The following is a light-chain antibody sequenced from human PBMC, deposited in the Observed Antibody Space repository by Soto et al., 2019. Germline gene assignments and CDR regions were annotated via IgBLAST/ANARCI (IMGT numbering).Light chain of an antibody. CDR1: QTVSRY. V-gene: IGKV1-39*01. J-gene: IGKJ1*01. Sequence: DIQLTQSPSSLSASVGDTVTITCRASQTVSRYLNWYQQKSGTAPKLLIYAASTLHTGVPSRFSGRGSGTDFTLTINNLQREDFADYFCQQTYSNLLTFGQGTKVEIK. CDR3: QQTYSNLLT. CDR2: AAS.